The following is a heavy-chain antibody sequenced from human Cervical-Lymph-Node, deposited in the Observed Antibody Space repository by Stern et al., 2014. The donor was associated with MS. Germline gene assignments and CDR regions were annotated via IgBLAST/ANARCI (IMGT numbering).Heavy chain of an antibody. Sequence: QVQLVQSGAEVKKPGSSVKVSCKVSGGPFSTNGISWVRQAPGQGLEWMGGIFPVFGRSSYAQKFQGRVTITADEVTPTAYLELSSVRSEDTALYYCAREQHGGNFASWGQGTLVTVSS. J-gene: IGHJ4*02. CDR3: AREQHGGNFAS. V-gene: IGHV1-69*01. D-gene: IGHD4-23*01. CDR1: GGPFSTNG. CDR2: IFPVFGRS.